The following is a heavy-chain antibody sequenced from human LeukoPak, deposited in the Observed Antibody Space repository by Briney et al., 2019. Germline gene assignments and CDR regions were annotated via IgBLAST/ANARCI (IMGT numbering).Heavy chain of an antibody. CDR2: ISGSGGST. J-gene: IGHJ4*02. Sequence: GGSLRLSCAASGFNLSSYPMSSVPQAPGKGLEWVPAISGSGGSTYYADSVKGRFTISRDNSKNTLYLQMNSLGAEDTAVYYCAKGRPHYYDSSGYYYFDYWGQGTLVTVSS. V-gene: IGHV3-23*01. CDR1: GFNLSSYP. CDR3: AKGRPHYYDSSGYYYFDY. D-gene: IGHD3-22*01.